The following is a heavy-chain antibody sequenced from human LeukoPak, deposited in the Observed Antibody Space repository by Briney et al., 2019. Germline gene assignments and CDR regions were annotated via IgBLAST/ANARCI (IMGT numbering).Heavy chain of an antibody. V-gene: IGHV3-7*01. J-gene: IGHJ4*02. D-gene: IGHD5-12*01. CDR1: GFTFNRYW. CDR2: INEDGSEK. Sequence: GGSLRLSCAASGFTFNRYWMSWVRQAPGKGLEWVANINEDGSEKYHVDSVKGRFTISRDNAKNSVYLQMNSLRAEDTAVYYCAKMKGYSGYDYGPFDYWGQGTLVTVSS. CDR3: AKMKGYSGYDYGPFDY.